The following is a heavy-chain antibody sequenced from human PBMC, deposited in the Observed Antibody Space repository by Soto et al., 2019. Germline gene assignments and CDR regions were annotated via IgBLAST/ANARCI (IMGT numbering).Heavy chain of an antibody. CDR3: ARARFQVLYGKPYFDS. CDR1: GGSITTGGSY. J-gene: IGHJ4*02. D-gene: IGHD2-2*02. V-gene: IGHV4-31*03. CDR2: IYHSGNT. Sequence: TSETLSLTCTVSGGSITTGGSYWSWIRQHPGKGLEWIGNIYHSGNTYYNPSLKSRLTISVDTSKNHFSLMVDSVTAADTAVYYCARARFQVLYGKPYFDSWGQATLVTVSS.